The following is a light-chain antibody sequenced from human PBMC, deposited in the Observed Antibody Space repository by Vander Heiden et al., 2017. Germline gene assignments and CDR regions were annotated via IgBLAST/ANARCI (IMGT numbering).Light chain of an antibody. CDR1: SGSIATNY. CDR3: QSYDSSNVV. CDR2: EDN. Sequence: NFMLTQPHAGSAGTGKTLTLSCTGSSGSIATNYVQWYQQRPGSAPTIVIYEDNQRPSGVPDRFSGSIDSSSNSASLTISGLKTEDEADYYCQSYDSSNVVFGGGTRLTVL. V-gene: IGLV6-57*02. J-gene: IGLJ2*01.